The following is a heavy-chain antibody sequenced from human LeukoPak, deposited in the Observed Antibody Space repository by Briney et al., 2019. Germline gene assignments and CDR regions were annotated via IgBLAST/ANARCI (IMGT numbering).Heavy chain of an antibody. V-gene: IGHV3-33*06. CDR3: AKEGVAIWGDLDY. Sequence: TGGSLRLSCTASGFAFSTYDMNWVRQAPGKGLEWVAVIWYDGSNKYYADSVKGRFTISRDNSKNTLYLQMNSLRAEDTAVYYCAKEGVAIWGDLDYWGQGTLVTVSS. J-gene: IGHJ4*02. CDR1: GFAFSTYD. D-gene: IGHD3-16*01. CDR2: IWYDGSNK.